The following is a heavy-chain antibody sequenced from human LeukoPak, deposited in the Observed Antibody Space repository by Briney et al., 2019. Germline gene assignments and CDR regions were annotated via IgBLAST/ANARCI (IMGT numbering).Heavy chain of an antibody. CDR2: IYSGGTT. J-gene: IGHJ4*02. CDR1: GFTISRNY. V-gene: IGHV3-66*02. Sequence: GGSLRLSCAASGFTISRNYMNWVQQAPGKGLEWVAVIYSGGTTYYADSVKGRFTISRDNSKNTLYLQMDSLRVEDTAVYYCARSWDARLNFDYWGQGTLVTVSS. D-gene: IGHD1-26*01. CDR3: ARSWDARLNFDY.